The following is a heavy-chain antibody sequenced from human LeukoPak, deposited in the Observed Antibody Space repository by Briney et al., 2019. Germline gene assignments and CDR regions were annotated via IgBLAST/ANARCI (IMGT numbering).Heavy chain of an antibody. V-gene: IGHV1-18*01. CDR3: ARLTTINNIYPTLDY. D-gene: IGHD1-14*01. CDR2: ISAYNGNT. J-gene: IGHJ4*02. CDR1: GYTFTSYG. Sequence: SVKVSCKASGYTFTSYGISWVRQAPGQGLEWMGWISAYNGNTNYAQKLQGRVTMTTDTSTSTAYMELRSLRSDDTAVYYCARLTTINNIYPTLDYWGQGTLVTVSS.